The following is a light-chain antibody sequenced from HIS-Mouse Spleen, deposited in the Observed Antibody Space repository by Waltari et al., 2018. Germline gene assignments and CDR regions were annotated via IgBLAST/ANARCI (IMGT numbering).Light chain of an antibody. CDR3: QQYYSTPYT. CDR2: WAS. V-gene: IGKV4-1*01. CDR1: QSFFYSPNNKNY. Sequence: DIVMTQSPDSLAVSLGERVTINCKSSQSFFYSPNNKNYLAWYQQKPGQPPKLLIYWASTRESGVPDRFSGSGSGTDFTLTISSLQAEDVAVYYCQQYYSTPYTFGQGTKLEIK. J-gene: IGKJ2*01.